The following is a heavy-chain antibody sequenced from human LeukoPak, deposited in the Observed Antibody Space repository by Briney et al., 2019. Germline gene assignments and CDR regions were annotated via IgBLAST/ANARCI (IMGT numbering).Heavy chain of an antibody. J-gene: IGHJ2*01. CDR1: GYSISSGYY. V-gene: IGHV4-38-2*02. CDR3: ARDYSIGWYFDL. D-gene: IGHD2-21*01. Sequence: SETLSLTCTVSGYSISSGYYWGWIRQPPGKGLEWIGNTYHSGSTYYNPSLRSRVTVSVDTSKNQFSLKLSSVTAADTAVYYCARDYSIGWYFDLWGRGTLVTVSS. CDR2: TYHSGST.